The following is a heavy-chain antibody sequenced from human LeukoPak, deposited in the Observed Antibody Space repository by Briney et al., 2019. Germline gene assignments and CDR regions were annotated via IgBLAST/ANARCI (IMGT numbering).Heavy chain of an antibody. V-gene: IGHV3-21*01. D-gene: IGHD3-16*01. CDR1: GFTFSSYN. Sequence: PGGSLRLSCAASGFTFSSYNMNWVRQAPGKGLEWVSSISSSNSYIYYADSMEGRFTVSRDNARNSLYLQMNSLRAEDTAVYYCARETPLGFDYWGQGTLVTVSS. CDR2: ISSSNSYI. J-gene: IGHJ4*02. CDR3: ARETPLGFDY.